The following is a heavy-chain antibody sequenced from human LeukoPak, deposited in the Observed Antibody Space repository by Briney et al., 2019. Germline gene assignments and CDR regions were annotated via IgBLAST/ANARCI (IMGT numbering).Heavy chain of an antibody. D-gene: IGHD4-17*01. Sequence: GGSLRLSCAASGFIFSSYGMHWVRQAPDKGLEWVAFIRYDGSRKYYADSVKGRLTISRDNSKNTLYLQMNSLRAEDTAMYYCARAPMTTVTNSYYYYMDVWGKGTTVTVSS. CDR3: ARAPMTTVTNSYYYYMDV. CDR1: GFIFSSYG. J-gene: IGHJ6*03. CDR2: IRYDGSRK. V-gene: IGHV3-30*02.